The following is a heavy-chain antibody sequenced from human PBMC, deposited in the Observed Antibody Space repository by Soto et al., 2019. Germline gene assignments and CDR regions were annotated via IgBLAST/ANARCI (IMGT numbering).Heavy chain of an antibody. J-gene: IGHJ5*02. D-gene: IGHD2-15*01. Sequence: QVQLVQSGAEVKKPGASVKVSCKASGYTFTSYGISWVRQAPGQGLEWMGWISAYNGNTNYAQKLQGRVTMTTDTSTSTAYMELRSLRSDDTAVYYWARDRRHCSGGSCYSVWFDPWGQGTLVTVSS. CDR2: ISAYNGNT. CDR1: GYTFTSYG. V-gene: IGHV1-18*01. CDR3: ARDRRHCSGGSCYSVWFDP.